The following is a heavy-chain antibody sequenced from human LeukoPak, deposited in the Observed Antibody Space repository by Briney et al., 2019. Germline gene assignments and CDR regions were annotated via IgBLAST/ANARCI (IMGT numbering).Heavy chain of an antibody. D-gene: IGHD2-2*01. CDR2: IIPIFGTA. CDR1: GGTFSSYA. J-gene: IGHJ6*03. V-gene: IGHV1-69*13. Sequence: ASVKVSCKASGGTFSSYAISWVRQAPGQGLEWMGGIIPIFGTANYAQKFQGRVTITADESTSTAYMELSSLRSEDTAVYYCARVGYCSSTSCQGPYYYYYYMDVWGKGTTVTVSS. CDR3: ARVGYCSSTSCQGPYYYYYYMDV.